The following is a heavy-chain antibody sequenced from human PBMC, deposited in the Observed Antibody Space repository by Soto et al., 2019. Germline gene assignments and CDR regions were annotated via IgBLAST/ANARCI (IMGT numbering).Heavy chain of an antibody. CDR2: IHPSGST. CDR1: DGSLSDNY. Sequence: QVHLQQWGAGLLKPSETLSLTCAVYDGSLSDNYYTWTRQSPGKGLEWIGEIHPSGSTFYNPSLQTRVTLSENPSKKHSSTDLISVTAADTGEYYCSTGSDAYKGGRPWGQGTLVTVSS. J-gene: IGHJ5*02. D-gene: IGHD1-1*01. V-gene: IGHV4-34*02. CDR3: STGSDAYKGGRP.